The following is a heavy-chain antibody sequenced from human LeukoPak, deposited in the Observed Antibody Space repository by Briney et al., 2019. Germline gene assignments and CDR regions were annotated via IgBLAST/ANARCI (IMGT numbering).Heavy chain of an antibody. CDR3: TRDASGDTNSGPRMDV. J-gene: IGHJ6*02. CDR2: IKPDGSEK. Sequence: PGGSLRPSCAASAFTFRTYWMSWVRQAPGKGLEWVAIIKPDGSEKYYVDSVKGLFTISRDNAKNSLYLQMTSLRAEDTAVYYCTRDASGDTNSGPRMDVWGQGTTVTVSS. CDR1: AFTFRTYW. V-gene: IGHV3-7*05. D-gene: IGHD1-26*01.